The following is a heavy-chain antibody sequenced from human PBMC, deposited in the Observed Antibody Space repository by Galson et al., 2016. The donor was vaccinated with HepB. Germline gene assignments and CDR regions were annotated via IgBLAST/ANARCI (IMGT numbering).Heavy chain of an antibody. CDR3: ARPATLFGVVPDY. V-gene: IGHV5-10-1*01. J-gene: IGHJ4*02. Sequence: QSGAEVKKPGESLRVSCKGSGYSFTNYWISWVRQMPGKGLEWMGNIDPSDSYTNYSPSFQGHVTISADKSISTADLQWSSLKASDTAMYYCARPATLFGVVPDYWGQGTLVTVSS. CDR2: IDPSDSYT. D-gene: IGHD3-3*01. CDR1: GYSFTNYW.